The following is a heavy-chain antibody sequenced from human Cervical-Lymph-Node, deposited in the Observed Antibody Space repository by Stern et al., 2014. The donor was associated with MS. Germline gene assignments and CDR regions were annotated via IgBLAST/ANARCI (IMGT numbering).Heavy chain of an antibody. V-gene: IGHV4-59*08. Sequence: VQLVESGPGLVKPSETLSLACAVSGGSISSRYWGWIRQPPGKGLEWIGLISHSGDTKYNPSLKSRVTISLDTSTNQFSLQVTSVTAADTAVYYCARLSTAVDFWGQGTLVTVSS. CDR1: GGSISSRY. CDR2: ISHSGDT. CDR3: ARLSTAVDF. J-gene: IGHJ4*02.